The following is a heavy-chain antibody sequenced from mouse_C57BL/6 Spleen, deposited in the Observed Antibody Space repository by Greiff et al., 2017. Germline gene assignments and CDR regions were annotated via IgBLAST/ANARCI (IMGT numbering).Heavy chain of an antibody. CDR1: GFTFSSYA. J-gene: IGHJ3*01. D-gene: IGHD3-1*01. Sequence: EVKVEESGGGLVKPGGSLKLSCAASGFTFSSYAMSWVRQTPEKRLEWVATISDGGSYTYYPDNVKGRFTISRDNAKNNLYLQMSHLKSEDTAMYYCAREEGLRRDWFAYWGQGTLVTVSA. CDR3: AREEGLRRDWFAY. CDR2: ISDGGSYT. V-gene: IGHV5-4*01.